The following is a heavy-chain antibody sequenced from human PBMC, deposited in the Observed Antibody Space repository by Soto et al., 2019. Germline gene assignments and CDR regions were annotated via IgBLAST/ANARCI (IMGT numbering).Heavy chain of an antibody. D-gene: IGHD2-15*01. CDR1: GGTFSSYA. V-gene: IGHV1-69*01. CDR2: IIPIFGTA. J-gene: IGHJ6*02. Sequence: QVQLVQSGAEVKKPGSSVKVSCKASGGTFSSYAISWVRQAPGQGLEWMGGIIPIFGTANYAQKFQGRVTITADESTSTSYMELRRLISEDTAVYYCSACRVVVVLSGWDYYYGNDVWGQGTTVTVSS. CDR3: SACRVVVVLSGWDYYYGNDV.